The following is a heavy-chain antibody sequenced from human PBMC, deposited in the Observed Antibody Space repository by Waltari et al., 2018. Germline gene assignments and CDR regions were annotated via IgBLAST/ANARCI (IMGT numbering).Heavy chain of an antibody. Sequence: EVQLVESGGGLVQPGGSLRLSCAASGFTFTRYSMTWVRQAPGKRLELISDIRSSNDTIYYADSLKGRFTISRDNDMNSLYLQMNSLRVEDTAVYYCARGEYSLTSLGQVTLVTVPS. J-gene: IGHJ5*02. CDR3: ARGEYSLTS. CDR1: GFTFTRYS. CDR2: IRSSNDTI. V-gene: IGHV3-48*04. D-gene: IGHD6-6*01.